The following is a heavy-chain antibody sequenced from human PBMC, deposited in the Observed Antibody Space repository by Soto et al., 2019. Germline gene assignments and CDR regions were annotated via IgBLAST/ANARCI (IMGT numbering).Heavy chain of an antibody. Sequence: QLQLQESGSGLVKPSQTLSLTCAVSGGSISSGGYSWSWIRQPPGKGLEWIGYIYHSGSTYYNPSLKRRVTISVDRSKNQFSLKRSSVTAADTAVYYCAAVGGLPRYYWGQGTLVTVSS. J-gene: IGHJ4*02. CDR3: AAVGGLPRYY. V-gene: IGHV4-30-2*01. CDR1: GGSISSGGYS. CDR2: IYHSGST. D-gene: IGHD5-12*01.